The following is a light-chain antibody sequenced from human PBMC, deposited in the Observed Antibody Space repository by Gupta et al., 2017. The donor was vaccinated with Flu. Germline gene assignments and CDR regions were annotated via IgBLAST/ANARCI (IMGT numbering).Light chain of an antibody. CDR2: DVT. CDR1: ASDIGDSKH. CDR3: CSYAGSV. V-gene: IGLV2-11*01. Sequence: QSALTQPRSVSGSPGQSVTISCTGTASDIGDSKHVSWYQQHPGKAPNLVIYDVTKRPSGVPDRFSGSKSGNTASLTISGLQAEDAGDYYCCSYAGSVFGGGTKLTVL. J-gene: IGLJ3*02.